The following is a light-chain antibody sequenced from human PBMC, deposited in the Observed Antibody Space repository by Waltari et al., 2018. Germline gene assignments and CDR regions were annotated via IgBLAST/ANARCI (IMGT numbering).Light chain of an antibody. CDR3: CSYAGSYTYV. CDR2: DVS. Sequence: QSALTQPPSVSGSPGQSVTISCTGTSSDVGAYNYVYWYQQHPGKAPKLMIYDVSKRPSGVPDRFSGSKSGNTASLTISGLQGEDEADYYCCSYAGSYTYVFGTGTKVTVL. CDR1: SSDVGAYNY. V-gene: IGLV2-11*01. J-gene: IGLJ1*01.